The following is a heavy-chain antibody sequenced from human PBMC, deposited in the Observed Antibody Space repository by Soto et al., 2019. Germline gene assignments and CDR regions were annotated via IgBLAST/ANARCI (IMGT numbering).Heavy chain of an antibody. CDR1: CYTFTSYG. CDR2: ISAYNGNT. D-gene: IGHD6-19*01. Sequence: QDQLGQSGAEVKKPGASVKVSCKASCYTFTSYGISWVRQAPGQGLEWMGWISAYNGNTKYVQQLQGRVTMTTDTSTSTAYMELRSLRSDDTAVYYCARDLAVGLVDYWGQGSLVTVSS. J-gene: IGHJ4*02. V-gene: IGHV1-18*01. CDR3: ARDLAVGLVDY.